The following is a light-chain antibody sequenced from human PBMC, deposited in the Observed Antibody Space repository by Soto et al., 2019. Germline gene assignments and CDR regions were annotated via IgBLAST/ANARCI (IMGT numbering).Light chain of an antibody. V-gene: IGKV3-20*01. CDR1: QSVSSSY. CDR2: GAS. Sequence: EIVLTQSPGTLSLSPGERATLSCRASQSVSSSYLAWYQQKPGQAPRLLIYGASSRATGIPDRFSGSGAGTDFTLTISRLEPEDFAVYYWQQYGSSPRFTFCPGTKVDIK. J-gene: IGKJ3*01. CDR3: QQYGSSPRFT.